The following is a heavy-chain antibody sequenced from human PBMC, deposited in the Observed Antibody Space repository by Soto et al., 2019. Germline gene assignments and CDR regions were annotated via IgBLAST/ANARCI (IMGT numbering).Heavy chain of an antibody. J-gene: IGHJ4*02. CDR3: AKDSWYFDL. V-gene: IGHV3-74*01. D-gene: IGHD6-13*01. CDR2: IDTSGSST. CDR1: GFIFTNFW. Sequence: PGGSLRLSCEASGFIFTNFWMHWVRQVPGKWLVWVSRIDTSGSSTSYADSVKGRFTISRDNAKNTVSLQMNSLRAEDTGVYYCAKDSWYFDLWSQGXLVTVSS.